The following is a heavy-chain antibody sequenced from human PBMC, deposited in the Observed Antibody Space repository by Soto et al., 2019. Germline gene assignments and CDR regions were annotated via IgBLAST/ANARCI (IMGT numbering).Heavy chain of an antibody. J-gene: IGHJ4*02. CDR3: ARRHRALNYYGSGSYFGY. V-gene: IGHV1-8*01. D-gene: IGHD3-10*01. CDR1: GYTFTSYD. Sequence: QVQLVQSGAEVQKPGASVKVSCKASGYTFTSYDINWVRQATGQGLEWMGWMNPNSGNTGYAQKFQGRVTMTRNTSISTAYMELSSLRSEDTAVYYCARRHRALNYYGSGSYFGYWGQGTLVTVSS. CDR2: MNPNSGNT.